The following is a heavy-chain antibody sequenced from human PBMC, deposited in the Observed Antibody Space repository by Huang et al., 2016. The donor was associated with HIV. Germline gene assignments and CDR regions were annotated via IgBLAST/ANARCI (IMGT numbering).Heavy chain of an antibody. CDR3: ATKTAAMDI. D-gene: IGHD1-7*01. CDR1: TLTFGAYW. V-gene: IGHV3-7*01. Sequence: VESGGRLVQPGGSIGLSCVGSTLTFGAYWMSWVRQSPGKGLEWVANIKQDESEKYYVESVKGRFNISRDNAKKVLFLEMNNVRVEDTATYYCATKTAAMDIWGQGTTVTVS. J-gene: IGHJ6*02. CDR2: IKQDESEK.